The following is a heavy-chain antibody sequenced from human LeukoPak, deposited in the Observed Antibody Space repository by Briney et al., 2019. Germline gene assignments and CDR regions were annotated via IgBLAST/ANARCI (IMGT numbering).Heavy chain of an antibody. V-gene: IGHV1-18*01. CDR3: ARDQIAAGLNWFDP. D-gene: IGHD6-13*01. CDR1: GYTFTSYG. Sequence: ASVKVSCKASGYTFTSYGISWVRQAPGQGLEWMGWIIAYNGHTNYAQKLQGRVTMTTDTSTSTAYMELRSLRSDDTAVYYCARDQIAAGLNWFDPWGQGTLVTVSS. J-gene: IGHJ5*02. CDR2: IIAYNGHT.